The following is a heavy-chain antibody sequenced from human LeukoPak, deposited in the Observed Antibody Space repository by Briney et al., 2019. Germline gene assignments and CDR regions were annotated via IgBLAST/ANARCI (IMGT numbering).Heavy chain of an antibody. CDR3: AKANGIAAADAYYFDY. CDR1: GFTFDDYA. V-gene: IGHV3-9*03. CDR2: ISWNSGSI. D-gene: IGHD6-13*01. J-gene: IGHJ4*02. Sequence: GGSLRLSCAASGFTFDDYAMHWVRQAPGKGLEWVSGISWNSGSIGYADSVKGRFTISRDNAKNSLYLQMNSLRAEDMALYYCAKANGIAAADAYYFDYWGQGTLVTVSS.